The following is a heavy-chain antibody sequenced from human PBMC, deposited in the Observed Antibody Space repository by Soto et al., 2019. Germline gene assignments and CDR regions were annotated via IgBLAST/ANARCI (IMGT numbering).Heavy chain of an antibody. CDR3: AKDQGSRWYEIGY. CDR2: ISGSGGST. V-gene: IGHV3-23*01. Sequence: EVQLLESGGGLVQPGGSLRLSCAASGFTFSNYAVTWVRQAPGKGLEWVSTISGSGGSTSYADSVKGRFTISRDNSKNTLYLQMNSLRAEDTAVYYCAKDQGSRWYEIGYWGQGTLVTVSS. D-gene: IGHD6-13*01. CDR1: GFTFSNYA. J-gene: IGHJ4*02.